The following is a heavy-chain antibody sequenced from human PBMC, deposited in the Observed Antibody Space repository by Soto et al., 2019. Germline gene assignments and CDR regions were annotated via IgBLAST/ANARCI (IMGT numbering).Heavy chain of an antibody. CDR1: GFTVSNNY. V-gene: IGHV3-53*01. Sequence: EVQLVESGGGLIQPGGSLRLSCAVSGFTVSNNYMSWVRQAPGKGLEGVSVIYSGGYTAYGDSVKGRFTISRDNSKNTLYPQINTPRAPHPPVFYCPPPAGGGGYWGQGTLVTVSS. J-gene: IGHJ4*02. CDR3: PPPAGGGGY. CDR2: IYSGGYT. D-gene: IGHD3-10*01.